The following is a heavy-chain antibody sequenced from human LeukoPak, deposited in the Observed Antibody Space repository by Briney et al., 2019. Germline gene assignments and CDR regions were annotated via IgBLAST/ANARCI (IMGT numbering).Heavy chain of an antibody. J-gene: IGHJ4*02. CDR3: ARQYCSSTSCYGGIWDY. Sequence: SETLSLTCTVSGGSISSYYWGWIRQPAGEGLEWIGRIYTSGSTNYNPSLKSRVTMSVDTSKNQFSLKLSSGTAADTAVYYCARQYCSSTSCYGGIWDYWGQGTLVTVSS. CDR1: GGSISSYY. CDR2: IYTSGST. D-gene: IGHD2-2*01. V-gene: IGHV4-4*07.